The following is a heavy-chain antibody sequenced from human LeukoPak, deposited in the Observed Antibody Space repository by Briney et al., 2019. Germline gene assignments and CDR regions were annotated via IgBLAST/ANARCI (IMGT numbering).Heavy chain of an antibody. D-gene: IGHD2-2*01. J-gene: IGHJ4*02. CDR2: ISAYNGNT. Sequence: ASVKVSCKASGYTFTSYGISWVRQAPGQGLEWMGWISAYNGNTNYAQKLQGRVTMTTDTSTSTAYMELRSLGSDDTAVYYCARDLTVVPAAYFDYWGQGTLVTVSS. CDR3: ARDLTVVPAAYFDY. CDR1: GYTFTSYG. V-gene: IGHV1-18*01.